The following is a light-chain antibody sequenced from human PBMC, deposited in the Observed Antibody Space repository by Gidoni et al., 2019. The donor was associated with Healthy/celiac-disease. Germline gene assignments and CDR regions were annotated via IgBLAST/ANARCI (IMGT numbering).Light chain of an antibody. J-gene: IGLJ2*01. CDR2: GKN. Sequence: SSELTQDPAVSVALGQTVRITCQGDSLRSYYASWYQQKPGQAPVLVIYGKNNRPPGIPDRFSGSSSGNTASLTITGAQAEDEADYYCNSRDSSGNHRGVVFGGGTKLTV. CDR1: SLRSYY. CDR3: NSRDSSGNHRGVV. V-gene: IGLV3-19*01.